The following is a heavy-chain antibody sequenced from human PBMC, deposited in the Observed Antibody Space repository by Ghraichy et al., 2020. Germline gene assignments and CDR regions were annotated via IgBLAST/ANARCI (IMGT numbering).Heavy chain of an antibody. J-gene: IGHJ4*02. CDR2: INSSGSN. D-gene: IGHD3-22*01. Sequence: SETLSLTCTVYGGSISSSCYYWSWIRQPPGKGLEWIGTINSSGSNYYNPSPRVRVIISVDTSKNQFSLKLSTVTAADTAVYYCARRDSSGYSAEYWGQGTLVTVSS. CDR3: ARRDSSGYSAEY. V-gene: IGHV4-39*01. CDR1: GGSISSSCYY.